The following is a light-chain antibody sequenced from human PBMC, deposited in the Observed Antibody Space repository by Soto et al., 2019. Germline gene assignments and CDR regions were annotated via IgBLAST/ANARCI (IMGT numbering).Light chain of an antibody. V-gene: IGLV1-51*02. CDR2: ENN. CDR3: ETWDSSLSGGV. CDR1: SSNIENNY. J-gene: IGLJ1*01. Sequence: QSVLTQPPSVSAAPGQWVTISCSGSSSNIENNYVSWYRQLPGTAPKLLIYENNKRPSGIPDRFSGSKSGTSATLGITGLETGDEADYYCETWDSSLSGGVFGTGTKVTVL.